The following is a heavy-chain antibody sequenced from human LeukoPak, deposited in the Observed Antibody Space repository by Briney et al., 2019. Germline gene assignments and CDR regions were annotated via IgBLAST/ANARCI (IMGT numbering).Heavy chain of an antibody. CDR1: GFTFSTYV. CDR2: ISRTGDTT. V-gene: IGHV3-23*01. J-gene: IGHJ4*02. D-gene: IGHD2-15*01. Sequence: GGSLRLSCAASGFTFSTYVMTWVRQAPGKGLEWVSSISRTGDTTYYADSVKGRFTISRDNSKNTLYLQMNSLRGDGTAIYYCAKLVGATMTSDYWGQGILVTVSS. CDR3: AKLVGATMTSDY.